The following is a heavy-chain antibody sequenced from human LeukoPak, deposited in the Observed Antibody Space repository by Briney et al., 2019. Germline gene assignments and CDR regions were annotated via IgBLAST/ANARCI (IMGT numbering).Heavy chain of an antibody. CDR1: GGSISSSSYY. V-gene: IGHV4-39*01. J-gene: IGHJ5*02. D-gene: IGHD3-10*01. Sequence: PSETLSLTCTVSGGSISSSSYYWGWIRQPPGKGLEWIGSIYYSGSTYYNLSLKSRVTISVDTSKNQFSLKLSSVTAADTAVYYCARCMVRGVIIPKADWFDPWGQGTLVTVSS. CDR3: ARCMVRGVIIPKADWFDP. CDR2: IYYSGST.